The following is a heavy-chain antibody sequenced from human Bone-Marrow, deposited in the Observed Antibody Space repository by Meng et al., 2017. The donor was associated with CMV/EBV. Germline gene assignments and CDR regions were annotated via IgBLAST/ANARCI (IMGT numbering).Heavy chain of an antibody. CDR1: GSFIGYY. D-gene: IGHD3-16*02. J-gene: IGHJ4*02. V-gene: IGHV4-34*01. Sequence: GSFIGYYWSGIRQPPGKGLEWIGEINHSGSTNYNPSLKSRVTISVDTSKNQFSLKLSSVTAADTAVYYCARGRIMITFGGVIVPFDYWGQGTLVTVSS. CDR3: ARGRIMITFGGVIVPFDY. CDR2: INHSGST.